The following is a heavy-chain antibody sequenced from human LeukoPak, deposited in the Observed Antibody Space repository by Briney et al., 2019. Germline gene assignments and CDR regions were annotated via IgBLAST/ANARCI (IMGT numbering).Heavy chain of an antibody. CDR2: INPNSGGT. CDR1: GYTFTGYY. J-gene: IGHJ4*02. CDR3: ARGRGGFGGVIVEPLIDY. D-gene: IGHD3-16*02. V-gene: IGHV1-2*02. Sequence: ASVKVSCKDSGYTFTGYYMHWVRQAPGQGLEWMGWINPNSGGTNYAQKFQGRVTMTRDTSISTAYMELSRLRSDDTAVYYCARGRGGFGGVIVEPLIDYWGQGTLVTVSS.